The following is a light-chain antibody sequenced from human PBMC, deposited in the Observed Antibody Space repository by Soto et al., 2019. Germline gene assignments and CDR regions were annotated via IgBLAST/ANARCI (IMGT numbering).Light chain of an antibody. V-gene: IGKV2-28*01. J-gene: IGKJ3*01. Sequence: DIVMTQSPLSLPVTPGEPASISCRSSQSLLHSNGYNYLDWYLQKPGQSPQPLIYLGSNRASGVTDRFSDSGSGTDFTLKIRRVEAEDVGVYSCTHALQTPFTLGPGTKVDIK. CDR1: QSLLHSNGYNY. CDR3: THALQTPFT. CDR2: LGS.